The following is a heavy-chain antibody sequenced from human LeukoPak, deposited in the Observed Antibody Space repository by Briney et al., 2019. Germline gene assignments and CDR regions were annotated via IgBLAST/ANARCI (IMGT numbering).Heavy chain of an antibody. D-gene: IGHD1-1*01. CDR2: IIPIFGTA. V-gene: IGHV1-69*13. CDR1: GGTFSSYA. CDR3: ARGEDDATSYYYMDV. J-gene: IGHJ6*03. Sequence: SVKVSCKASGGTFSSYAISWVRQAPGQGLEWMGVIIPIFGTAKYAQKFQGRVTITADESTSTAYMELSSLRSEDTAVYYCARGEDDATSYYYMDVWGKGTTVTVSS.